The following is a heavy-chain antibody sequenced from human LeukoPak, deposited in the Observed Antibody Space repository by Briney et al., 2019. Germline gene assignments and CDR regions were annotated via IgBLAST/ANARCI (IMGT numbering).Heavy chain of an antibody. Sequence: GASVKVSCRASGYTFTGYYMHWVRQAPGQGLEWMGWINPNSGGTNYAQKFQGRVTMTRDTSISTAYMELSRLRSDDTAVYYCARGYDSSGYSYGYWGQGTLVTVSS. D-gene: IGHD3-22*01. CDR3: ARGYDSSGYSYGY. J-gene: IGHJ4*02. CDR2: INPNSGGT. V-gene: IGHV1-2*02. CDR1: GYTFTGYY.